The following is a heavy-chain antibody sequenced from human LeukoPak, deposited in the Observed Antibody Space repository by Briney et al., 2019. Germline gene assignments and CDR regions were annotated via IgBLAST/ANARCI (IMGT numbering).Heavy chain of an antibody. D-gene: IGHD4-17*01. J-gene: IGHJ4*02. CDR1: GFTFSSYA. V-gene: IGHV3-66*01. CDR3: ARDNYGDYALDY. Sequence: GGSLRLSCAASGFTFSSYAMSWVRQAPGKGLEWVSVIYSGGSTYYADSVKGRFTISRDNSKNTLYLQMNSLRAEDTAVYYCARDNYGDYALDYWGQGTLVTVSS. CDR2: IYSGGST.